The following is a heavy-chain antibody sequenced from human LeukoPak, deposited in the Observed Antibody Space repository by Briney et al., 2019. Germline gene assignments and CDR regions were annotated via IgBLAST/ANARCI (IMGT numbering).Heavy chain of an antibody. CDR1: GGTFSSYA. CDR3: ARDASSSLNRGAFDI. V-gene: IGHV1-18*01. Sequence: ASVKVSCKASGGTFSSYAISWVRQAPGQGLEWMGWISAYNGNTNYAQKLQGRVTMTTDTSTSTAYMELRSLRSDDTAVYYCARDASSSLNRGAFDIWGQGTMVTVSS. CDR2: ISAYNGNT. D-gene: IGHD6-6*01. J-gene: IGHJ3*02.